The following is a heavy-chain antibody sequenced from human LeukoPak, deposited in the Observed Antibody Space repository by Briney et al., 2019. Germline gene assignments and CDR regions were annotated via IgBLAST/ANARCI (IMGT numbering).Heavy chain of an antibody. D-gene: IGHD3-10*01. V-gene: IGHV3-30*18. J-gene: IGHJ4*02. CDR2: ISYDGSNK. CDR3: AKDQTMVRGVYYYFDY. CDR1: GFTFSSYW. Sequence: GGSLRLSCAASGFTFSSYWMSWVRQAPGKGLEWVAVISYDGSNKYYADSVKGRFTISRDNSKNTLYLQMNSLRAEDTAVYYCAKDQTMVRGVYYYFDYWGQGTLVTVSS.